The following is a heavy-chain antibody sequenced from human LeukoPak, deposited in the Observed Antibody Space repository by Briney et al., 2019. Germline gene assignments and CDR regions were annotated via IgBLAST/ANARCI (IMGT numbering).Heavy chain of an antibody. Sequence: SVTVSCKASGGTFSTYAISWVRQAPGQGLEWMGGIIPILATANYAQKFQGRVTITTDESTSTAYMELSSLRSEDTAVYYCATSPTSDSPGYWGQGTLVTVSS. J-gene: IGHJ4*02. V-gene: IGHV1-69*05. CDR3: ATSPTSDSPGY. CDR2: IIPILATA. CDR1: GGTFSTYA. D-gene: IGHD2-21*02.